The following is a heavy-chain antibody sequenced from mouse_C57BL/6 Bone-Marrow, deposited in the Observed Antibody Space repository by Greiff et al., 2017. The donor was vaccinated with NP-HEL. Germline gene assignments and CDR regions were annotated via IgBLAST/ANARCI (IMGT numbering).Heavy chain of an antibody. Sequence: VQLQQPGAELVKPGASVKLSCKASGYTFTSYWMHWVKQRPGQGLEWIGMIHPNSGSTNYNEKFKSKATLTVDKSSSTAYMQLSSLTSEDSAVYYCARWGDYDEEKNYFDYWGQGTTLTVSS. J-gene: IGHJ2*01. CDR1: GYTFTSYW. CDR2: IHPNSGST. V-gene: IGHV1-64*01. D-gene: IGHD2-4*01. CDR3: ARWGDYDEEKNYFDY.